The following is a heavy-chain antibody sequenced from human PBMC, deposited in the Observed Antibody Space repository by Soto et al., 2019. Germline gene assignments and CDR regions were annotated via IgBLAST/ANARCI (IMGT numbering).Heavy chain of an antibody. J-gene: IGHJ5*02. CDR2: IYFTGNT. D-gene: IGHD6-25*01. CDR1: GGSITSSSHF. Sequence: SETLSLTCAASGGSITSSSHFWGWVRQPPGKGLEWIGTIYFTGNTYYTPSLKSRLTMSIDTSKNEFSLRLNSVTAADTAVYYCAGQTFTIAAASYGRSNWFDPWGPGTLVTVSS. V-gene: IGHV4-39*01. CDR3: AGQTFTIAAASYGRSNWFDP.